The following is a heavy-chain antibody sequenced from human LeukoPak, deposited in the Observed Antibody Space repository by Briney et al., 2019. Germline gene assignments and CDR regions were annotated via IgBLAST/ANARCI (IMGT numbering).Heavy chain of an antibody. CDR1: GGSISSYY. Sequence: SETLSLTCTVSGGSISSYYWSWIRQPPGKGLEWIGYIYYSGSTNYNPSLKSRVTISVDTSKNQFTLKLSSVTAADTAVYYCARALDTAMVHYDYWGQGTLVTVSS. CDR2: IYYSGST. V-gene: IGHV4-59*01. D-gene: IGHD5-18*01. J-gene: IGHJ4*02. CDR3: ARALDTAMVHYDY.